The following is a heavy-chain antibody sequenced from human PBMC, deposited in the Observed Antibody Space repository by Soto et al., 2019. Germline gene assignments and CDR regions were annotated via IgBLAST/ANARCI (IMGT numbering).Heavy chain of an antibody. J-gene: IGHJ4*02. CDR3: ARSPRSSPYFDY. D-gene: IGHD6-13*01. CDR1: GYTFSNFW. Sequence: PGESLKISCQSSGYTFSNFWIGWVRQLPGKGLEWMGIIYPGDHETRYSPSFHGKVIISADRSINTAYLQWNSLEASDTAFYFCARSPRSSPYFDYWGQGALVTVSS. CDR2: IYPGDHET. V-gene: IGHV5-51*01.